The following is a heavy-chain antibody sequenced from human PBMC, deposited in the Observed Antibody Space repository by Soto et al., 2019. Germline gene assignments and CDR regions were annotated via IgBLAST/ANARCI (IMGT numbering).Heavy chain of an antibody. CDR3: VRRYCSGGSCSHMDV. CDR2: ISHTGGGS. V-gene: IGHV3-64*02. J-gene: IGHJ6*03. CDR1: GFILNNYD. D-gene: IGHD2-15*01. Sequence: GGFLRLSCAASGFILNNYDMYWVRQPPGKGLEYVSIISHTGGGSYYADAVKGRFAISRDHSKNTLYLQMGSLRADDTAVYYCVRRYCSGGSCSHMDVWGKGTTVTVSS.